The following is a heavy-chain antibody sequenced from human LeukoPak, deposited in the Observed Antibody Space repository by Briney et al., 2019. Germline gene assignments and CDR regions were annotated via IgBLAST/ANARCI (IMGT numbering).Heavy chain of an antibody. Sequence: GGSLRLSCAASGFTFYDYGMSWVRQAPGKGLEWVSGINWNAGNTVYADSVKGRFTISRDNAKKSMYLQMNSLRAEDTAVYYCANSRYDSSGYYGIIGYWGQGTLVTVSS. D-gene: IGHD3-22*01. J-gene: IGHJ4*02. CDR1: GFTFYDYG. V-gene: IGHV3-20*04. CDR3: ANSRYDSSGYYGIIGY. CDR2: INWNAGNT.